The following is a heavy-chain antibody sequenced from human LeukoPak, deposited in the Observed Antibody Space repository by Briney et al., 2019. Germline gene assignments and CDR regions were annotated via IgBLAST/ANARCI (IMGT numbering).Heavy chain of an antibody. CDR3: AKAPRGTYYFDY. V-gene: IGHV3-23*01. D-gene: IGHD3-16*01. J-gene: IGHJ4*02. CDR1: GSIFSGCA. Sequence: PGASLRLSCAASGSIFSGCAIHWVRQAPGEGLEWVSAISDSGGITYYADSVKGRFTISRDNSKNTLYLQIKSLRAEDTAVYYCAKAPRGTYYFDYWGQGTLVTVSS. CDR2: ISDSGGIT.